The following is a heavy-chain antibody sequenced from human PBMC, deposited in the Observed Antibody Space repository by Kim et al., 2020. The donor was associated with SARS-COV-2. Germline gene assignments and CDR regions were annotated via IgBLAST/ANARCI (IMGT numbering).Heavy chain of an antibody. CDR1: GFTFNSYW. V-gene: IGHV3-74*01. Sequence: LSLTCAASGFTFNSYWMQWVRQAPGKGLVWVSRINSEGSSTRYADSVKGRFTISRDNAKNTLYLQMNSLRAEDTAVYYCARDPTYCSGGSCYSNGFDPWGQGTLVTVSS. D-gene: IGHD2-15*01. CDR2: INSEGSST. J-gene: IGHJ5*02. CDR3: ARDPTYCSGGSCYSNGFDP.